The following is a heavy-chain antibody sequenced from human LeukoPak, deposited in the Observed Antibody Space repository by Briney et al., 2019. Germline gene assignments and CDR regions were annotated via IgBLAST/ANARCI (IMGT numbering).Heavy chain of an antibody. CDR1: GFTFSTYG. J-gene: IGHJ4*02. CDR2: ISYDESNT. CDR3: AKGGGITDYARFDY. D-gene: IGHD1-14*01. Sequence: GSLRLSCAASGFTFSTYGMNWVRQAPGEGLEWVAIISYDESNTYYADSVKGRFTICRDNSKNTLYLQMNSLRAEDTAVYYCAKGGGITDYARFDYWGQGTLVTVSS. V-gene: IGHV3-30*18.